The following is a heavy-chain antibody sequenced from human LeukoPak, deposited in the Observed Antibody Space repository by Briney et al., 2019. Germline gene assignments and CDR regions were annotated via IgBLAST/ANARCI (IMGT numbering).Heavy chain of an antibody. CDR2: INPNSGGT. V-gene: IGHV1-2*02. CDR3: AILNDSSGYYDAFDI. J-gene: IGHJ3*02. D-gene: IGHD3-22*01. CDR1: GYTFTGYY. Sequence: ASVKVSCKASGYTFTGYYMHWVRQAPGQGLEWMGWINPNSGGTNYAQKFQGRVTMTRDTSISTAYMELSRLRSDDTAVHYCAILNDSSGYYDAFDIWGQGTMVTVSS.